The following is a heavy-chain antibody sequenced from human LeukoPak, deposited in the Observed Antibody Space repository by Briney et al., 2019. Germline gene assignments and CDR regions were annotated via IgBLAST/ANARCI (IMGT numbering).Heavy chain of an antibody. CDR3: ARISSIAAAGRRGFDH. J-gene: IGHJ5*02. Sequence: ASVKVSCTASGYTFTSYGISWVRQAPGQGLEWMGWISAYNGNTNYAQKLQGRVTMTTDTSTSTAYMELRSLRSDDTAVYYCARISSIAAAGRRGFDHWGQGTLVTVSS. D-gene: IGHD6-13*01. CDR1: GYTFTSYG. V-gene: IGHV1-18*01. CDR2: ISAYNGNT.